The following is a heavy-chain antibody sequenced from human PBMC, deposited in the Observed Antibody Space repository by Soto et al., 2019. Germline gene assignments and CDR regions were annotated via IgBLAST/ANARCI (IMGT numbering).Heavy chain of an antibody. CDR2: ISGSSSVI. V-gene: IGHV3-48*02. CDR3: ASGCTNGGCRLMT. Sequence: EMQLVESGGGLVQPGGSLRLSCAASGFSFSNSNMNWVRQAPGKGLEWLSFISGSSSVIYYADSVKGRFTISRDNAKNSLYLQINSLRDEDTAVYYCASGCTNGGCRLMTWGQGTLVTVSS. D-gene: IGHD2-8*01. CDR1: GFSFSNSN. J-gene: IGHJ5*02.